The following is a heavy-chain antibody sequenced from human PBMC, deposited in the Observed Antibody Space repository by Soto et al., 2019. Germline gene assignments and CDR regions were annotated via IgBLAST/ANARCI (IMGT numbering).Heavy chain of an antibody. D-gene: IGHD6-13*01. Sequence: QVQLVQSGAEVKKPGSSVKVSCKASGGTFSSYAISWVRQAPGQGLAWMGGIIPIFGTANYAQTFQGRVTITADESTCTAYMELSSLRSEDTAVYYCARLVAAAASPYFDYWGQGTLVNVCS. CDR2: IIPIFGTA. V-gene: IGHV1-69*01. CDR1: GGTFSSYA. J-gene: IGHJ4*02. CDR3: ARLVAAAASPYFDY.